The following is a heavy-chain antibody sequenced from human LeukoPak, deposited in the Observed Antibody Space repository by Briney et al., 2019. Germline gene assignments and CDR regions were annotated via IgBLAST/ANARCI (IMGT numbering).Heavy chain of an antibody. Sequence: SETLSLTCAVYGGSFSGYYWSWIRQPPGKGLEWIGEINHSGSTNYNPSLKSRVTVSVDTSNNQFSLKMSSVTAADTAIYYCARHAYGDYVGNWFDPWGQGTLVTVSS. CDR1: GGSFSGYY. CDR3: ARHAYGDYVGNWFDP. V-gene: IGHV4-34*01. D-gene: IGHD4-17*01. CDR2: INHSGST. J-gene: IGHJ5*02.